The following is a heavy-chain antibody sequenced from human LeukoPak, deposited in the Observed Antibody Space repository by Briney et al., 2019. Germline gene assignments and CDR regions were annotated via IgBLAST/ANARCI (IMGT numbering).Heavy chain of an antibody. Sequence: GGSLRLSCAASGFTFSSYSMNWVRQAPGKGLEWVSYISSSSSTIYYADSVKGRFTISRDNAKNSLYLQMNSLRAEDTAVYYCARDLITDIVVVPVAPGWFDPWGQGTLVTVSS. J-gene: IGHJ5*02. V-gene: IGHV3-48*01. CDR3: ARDLITDIVVVPVAPGWFDP. CDR2: ISSSSSTI. D-gene: IGHD2-2*01. CDR1: GFTFSSYS.